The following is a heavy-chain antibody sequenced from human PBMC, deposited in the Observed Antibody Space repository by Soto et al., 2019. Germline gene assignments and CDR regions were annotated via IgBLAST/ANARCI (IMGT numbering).Heavy chain of an antibody. D-gene: IGHD3-10*01. CDR3: AKPIYERIREVDF. CDR2: ISPGGDT. CDR1: GFTFTTYV. V-gene: IGHV3-23*01. J-gene: IGHJ4*02. Sequence: EVQLLESGGGLVQPGGSLRLSCAASGFTFTTYVMSWVRQAPGKGLEWVSAISPGGDTYYADSVKGRFTISRDNSKKMLFLQMNSLRAEDTAVYYCAKPIYERIREVDFWGQGTLVTVSS.